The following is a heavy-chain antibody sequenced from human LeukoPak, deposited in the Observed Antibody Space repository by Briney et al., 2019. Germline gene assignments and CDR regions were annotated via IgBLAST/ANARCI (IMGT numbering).Heavy chain of an antibody. V-gene: IGHV3-30*03. J-gene: IGHJ4*02. Sequence: PGRSLRLSCAASGFTFSSYGMHWVRQAPGKGLEWVAVISYDGSNKYYADSVKGRFTISRDNSKNTLYLQMNSLRAEDTAVYYCARGSHYDSSGYFYWGEGTLVTVSS. CDR1: GFTFSSYG. CDR3: ARGSHYDSSGYFY. D-gene: IGHD3-22*01. CDR2: ISYDGSNK.